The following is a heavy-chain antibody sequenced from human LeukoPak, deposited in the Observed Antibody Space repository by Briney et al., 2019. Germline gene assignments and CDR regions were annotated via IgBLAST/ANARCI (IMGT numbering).Heavy chain of an antibody. CDR1: GYTFTSYD. D-gene: IGHD6-19*01. CDR2: MNPNSGNT. J-gene: IGHJ4*02. CDR3: ARDRAVAGFHLEAY. V-gene: IGHV1-8*01. Sequence: ASVKVSCKASGYTFTSYDINWVRQATGQGLEWMGWMNPNSGNTGYAQKFQGRVSMTRDTSTTTAYMELRSLRSDDTAVYFCARDRAVAGFHLEAYWGQGTLVTVSS.